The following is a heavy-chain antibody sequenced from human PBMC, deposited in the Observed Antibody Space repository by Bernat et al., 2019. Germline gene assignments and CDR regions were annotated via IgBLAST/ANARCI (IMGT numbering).Heavy chain of an antibody. V-gene: IGHV3-30*18. D-gene: IGHD3-10*01. CDR1: GFTFSSYG. Sequence: QVQLVESGGGVVQPGRSLRLSCAASGFTFSSYGMHWVRQAPGKGLEWVAAISYDGSNKYYADSVKGRFTISRDNSKNTLYLQMNSLRAEDTAVYYCANLGDEYGSRSSSPRFDYWGQGTLVTVSS. CDR2: ISYDGSNK. CDR3: ANLGDEYGSRSSSPRFDY. J-gene: IGHJ4*02.